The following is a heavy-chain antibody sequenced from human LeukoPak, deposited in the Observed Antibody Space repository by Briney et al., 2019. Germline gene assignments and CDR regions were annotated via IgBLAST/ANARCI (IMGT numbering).Heavy chain of an antibody. CDR2: ISAYNGNT. CDR3: ARDLLGDYGDCHDAFDI. J-gene: IGHJ3*02. Sequence: GASVNVSCKASGYTFTSYGISWVRQAPGQGLEWMGWISAYNGNTNYAQKLQGRVTMTTDTSTSTAYMELRSLRSDDTAVYYRARDLLGDYGDCHDAFDIWGQGTMVTVSS. CDR1: GYTFTSYG. V-gene: IGHV1-18*01. D-gene: IGHD4-17*01.